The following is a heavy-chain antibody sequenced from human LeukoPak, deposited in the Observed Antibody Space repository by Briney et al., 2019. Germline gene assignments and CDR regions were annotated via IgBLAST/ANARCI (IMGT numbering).Heavy chain of an antibody. J-gene: IGHJ4*02. V-gene: IGHV3-21*01. CDR3: ARDDGSSGWPIDF. D-gene: IGHD6-19*01. Sequence: GGSLRLSCAASGFTFSSYSMNWVRQAPGKGLGWVSSISGSSSYIYYADSVKGRFTISRDNAKHSLYLQMDSLRAEDTALYYCARDDGSSGWPIDFWGQGTLVTVSS. CDR2: ISGSSSYI. CDR1: GFTFSSYS.